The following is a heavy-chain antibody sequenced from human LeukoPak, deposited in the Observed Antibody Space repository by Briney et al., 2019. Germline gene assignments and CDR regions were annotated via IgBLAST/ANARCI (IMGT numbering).Heavy chain of an antibody. J-gene: IGHJ6*03. CDR3: ASVYSGYFYYMDV. Sequence: PSGTLSLTCTVSGGSISSGGYYWSWIRQHPGKGLEWIGYIYYSGSTYYNPSLKSRVTISVDTSKNQFSLKLSSVTAADTAVYYCASVYSGYFYYMDVWGKGTTVTVSS. D-gene: IGHD1-26*01. CDR2: IYYSGST. V-gene: IGHV4-31*03. CDR1: GGSISSGGYY.